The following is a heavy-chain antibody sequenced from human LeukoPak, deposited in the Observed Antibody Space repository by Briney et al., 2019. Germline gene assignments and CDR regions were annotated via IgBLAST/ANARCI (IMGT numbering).Heavy chain of an antibody. D-gene: IGHD1-26*01. CDR3: AKDSPVATR. J-gene: IGHJ1*01. V-gene: IGHV4-59*01. CDR1: GGSFSIYY. CDR2: FYYNGNT. Sequence: PSETLSLTCTVSGGSFSIYYWSWIRQPPGKGLEWLGYFYYNGNTNYNPSLKSRVTISLDTSKNQFSLKLSSVTAADTAVYYCAKDSPVATRWGQGTLVTVSS.